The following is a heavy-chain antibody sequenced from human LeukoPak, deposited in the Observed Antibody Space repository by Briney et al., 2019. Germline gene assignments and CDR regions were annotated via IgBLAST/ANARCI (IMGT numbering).Heavy chain of an antibody. CDR2: ISSSGSTM. CDR1: GFTFNSYE. Sequence: GGSLRLSCAASGFTFNSYEMNWVRQATGKGLEWVSYISSSGSTMYYADSVRGRLTVSRENAKNLLYLEVNSLRAEDTAGYYWSRRYCSSSSCTFDYWGQGTLVIVSS. D-gene: IGHD2-2*01. V-gene: IGHV3-48*03. CDR3: SRRYCSSSSCTFDY. J-gene: IGHJ4*02.